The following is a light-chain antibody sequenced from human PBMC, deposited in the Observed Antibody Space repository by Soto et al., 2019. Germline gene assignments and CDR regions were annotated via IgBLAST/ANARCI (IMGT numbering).Light chain of an antibody. J-gene: IGKJ1*01. CDR3: QQYGSSLWT. CDR1: QSVHNF. Sequence: EVVLTQSPATLSLSPGERAALSCKASQSVHNFLAWYQQKPGQAPRLLIYGASTRAAGVPPRFSGSGSGTDFTLTISSLEPEDFAVYYCQQYGSSLWTFGQGTKVDIK. V-gene: IGKV3-20*01. CDR2: GAS.